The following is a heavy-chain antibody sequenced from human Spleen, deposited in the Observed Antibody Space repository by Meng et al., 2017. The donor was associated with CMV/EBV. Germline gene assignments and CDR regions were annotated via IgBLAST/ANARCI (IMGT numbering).Heavy chain of an antibody. D-gene: IGHD3-22*01. CDR2: INHSGST. Sequence: LTCAVYGGSFSGYYWSWIRQPPGKGLEWIGEINHSGSTNYNPSLKSRVTISVDTSKNQFSLKLSSVTAADTAVYYCASGGSDSSNDYWGQGTLVTVSS. CDR3: ASGGSDSSNDY. CDR1: GGSFSGYY. V-gene: IGHV4-34*01. J-gene: IGHJ4*02.